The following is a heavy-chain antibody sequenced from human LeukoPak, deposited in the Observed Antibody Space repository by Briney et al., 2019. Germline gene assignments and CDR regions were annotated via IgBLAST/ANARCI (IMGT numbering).Heavy chain of an antibody. D-gene: IGHD6-13*01. CDR2: IIPILGIA. CDR1: GGTFSSYA. J-gene: IGHJ5*02. Sequence: GASVKVSCKASGGTFSSYAISWVRQAPGQGLEWMGRIIPILGIANYAQKFQGRVTITADKSTSTAYMELSSLRAEDTAVYYCAKEGIYSSSWYFSRYNWFDPWGQGTLVTVSS. V-gene: IGHV1-69*04. CDR3: AKEGIYSSSWYFSRYNWFDP.